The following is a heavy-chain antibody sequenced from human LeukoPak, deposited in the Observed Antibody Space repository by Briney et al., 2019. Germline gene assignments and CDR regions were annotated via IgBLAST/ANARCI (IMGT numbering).Heavy chain of an antibody. CDR2: IFTSGST. CDR3: ARGVNLRGYDLWRGYYFDY. J-gene: IGHJ4*02. V-gene: IGHV4-4*07. D-gene: IGHD3-3*01. Sequence: SGTLSLTCTGSGGSISSYYWSWIGPPAGRGREGIGRIFTSGSTNYNPSLKSGVTMPVDRSKNQFSLKLRSVTAADTAVYHCARGVNLRGYDLWRGYYFDYWGQGTLVTVSS. CDR1: GGSISSYY.